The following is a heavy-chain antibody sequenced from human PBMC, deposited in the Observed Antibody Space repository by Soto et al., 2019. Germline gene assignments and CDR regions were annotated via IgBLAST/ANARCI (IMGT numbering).Heavy chain of an antibody. CDR3: ARHKLGYCSSTSCRVGYYYYYMDV. Sequence: TETLSLTCTVSGVSISRSIYYWGWIRQPPGKGLEWIGSIYYSGSTYYNPSLKSRVTISVDTSKNQFSLKLSSVTAADTAVYYCARHKLGYCSSTSCRVGYYYYYMDVWGKGTTVTVSS. CDR2: IYYSGST. D-gene: IGHD2-2*01. J-gene: IGHJ6*03. CDR1: GVSISRSIYY. V-gene: IGHV4-39*01.